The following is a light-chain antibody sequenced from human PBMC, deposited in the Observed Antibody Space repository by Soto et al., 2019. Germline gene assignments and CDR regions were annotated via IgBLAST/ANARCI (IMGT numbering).Light chain of an antibody. J-gene: IGLJ2*01. CDR3: CSYAGSSIFVV. CDR1: SSDIGTYDL. CDR2: EVN. V-gene: IGLV2-23*02. Sequence: QSALTQPASVSGSPGQSITISCTGTSSDIGTYDLVSWYQHHPGKAPKLTIYEVNQRPSGVSNRFSASKSGNSASLTISGLQAEDEADYYCCSYAGSSIFVVFGGGTKVTVL.